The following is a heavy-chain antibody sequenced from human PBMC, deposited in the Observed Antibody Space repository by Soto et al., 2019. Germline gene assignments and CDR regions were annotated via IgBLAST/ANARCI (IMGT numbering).Heavy chain of an antibody. Sequence: QVQLVESGGGVVQPGRSLRLSCAASGFTFSGYGMHWVRQAPGKGLEWVAVISNDALNKYYADSVKGRFAISRDDSRNTLYLQMNSLRPEATAVYYCARPRRDYYYYYGMDVWGQGTTVTVSS. V-gene: IGHV3-30*03. CDR3: ARPRRDYYYYYGMDV. J-gene: IGHJ6*02. CDR2: ISNDALNK. CDR1: GFTFSGYG.